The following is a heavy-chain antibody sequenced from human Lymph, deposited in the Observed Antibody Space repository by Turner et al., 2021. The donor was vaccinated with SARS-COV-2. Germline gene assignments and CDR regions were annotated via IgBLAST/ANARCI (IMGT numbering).Heavy chain of an antibody. CDR1: GFTFRREG. Sequence: VQLVESGGGLVQPGTSLGLSCRASGFTFRREGMHWVRQAAGKGLEWGAVVWYDGSNNNEADSVKGRFTIARDNSKSTLKMQMNSMRGDDTAVEYCAREREAWGDIALATAAPDAFDPWGQGTMVTVSS. J-gene: IGHJ5*02. CDR2: VWYDGSNN. V-gene: IGHV3-33*01. D-gene: IGHD2-2*01. CDR3: AREREAWGDIALATAAPDAFDP.